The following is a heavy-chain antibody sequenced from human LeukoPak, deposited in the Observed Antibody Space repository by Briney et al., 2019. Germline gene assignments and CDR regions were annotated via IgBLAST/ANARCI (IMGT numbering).Heavy chain of an antibody. D-gene: IGHD2-15*01. J-gene: IGHJ4*02. CDR1: GYTFTGYY. V-gene: IGHV1-2*02. CDR2: INPNSGGT. Sequence: ASVKVSCKASGYTFTGYYMHWVRQAPGQGLEWMGSINPNSGGTNYAQKFQGRVTMTRDTSISTAYMELSRLRSDDTAVYYCARVQYCSGGSCYSYGTWRYWGQGTLVTVSS. CDR3: ARVQYCSGGSCYSYGTWRY.